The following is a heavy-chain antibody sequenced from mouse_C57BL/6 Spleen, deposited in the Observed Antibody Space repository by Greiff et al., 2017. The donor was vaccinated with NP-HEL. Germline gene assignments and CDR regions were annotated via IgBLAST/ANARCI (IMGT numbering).Heavy chain of an antibody. J-gene: IGHJ2*01. CDR2: IYPGDGDT. CDR1: GYAFSSSW. CDR3: ATNWDGGC. D-gene: IGHD4-1*01. V-gene: IGHV1-82*01. Sequence: VQLQQSGPELVKPGASVKISCKASGYAFSSSWMNWVKQRPGKGLEWIGRIYPGDGDTNYNGKFKGKATLTADKSSSTAYMQLSSLTSEDSSVYFCATNWDGGCWGKGTTLTVSS.